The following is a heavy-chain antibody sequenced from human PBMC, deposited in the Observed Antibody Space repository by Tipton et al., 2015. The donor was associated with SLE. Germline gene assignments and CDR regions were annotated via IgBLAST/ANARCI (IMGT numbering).Heavy chain of an antibody. V-gene: IGHV4-59*12. J-gene: IGHJ6*02. CDR1: GGSIKNYH. CDR2: IYYSGST. Sequence: GLVKPSEALSLTCTVSGGSIKNYHWSWIRQPPGKGLEWIGYIYYSGSTNYNPSLKSRVTMSVDTSKKQFSLKLSSVTAADTAVYYCAGNGRRYYYYYYGMDVWGQGTTVTVSS. D-gene: IGHD1-14*01. CDR3: AGNGRRYYYYYYGMDV.